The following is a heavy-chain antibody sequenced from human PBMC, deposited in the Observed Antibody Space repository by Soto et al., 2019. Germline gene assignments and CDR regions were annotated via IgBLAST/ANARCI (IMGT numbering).Heavy chain of an antibody. D-gene: IGHD3-22*01. CDR3: ARGVNDSSGSQGFDY. J-gene: IGHJ4*02. CDR1: GDSVSSNNYY. CDR2: IHYSGDS. V-gene: IGHV4-31*03. Sequence: SETLSLTCTVIGDSVSSNNYYWSWIRQRPGKGLEWIGYIHYSGDSYDNPSLTSRITMSMDVSKNQFSLNLRSVTAADTAIYYCARGVNDSSGSQGFDYWGQGTLVTVSS.